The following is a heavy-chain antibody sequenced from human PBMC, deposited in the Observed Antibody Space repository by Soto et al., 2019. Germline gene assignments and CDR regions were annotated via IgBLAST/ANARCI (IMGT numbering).Heavy chain of an antibody. CDR1: GGSISSYY. V-gene: IGHV4-59*12. CDR2: IYYSGST. J-gene: IGHJ1*01. CDR3: ARDLSGSFQH. D-gene: IGHD3-3*02. Sequence: PSETLSLTCTVSGGSISSYYWSWIRQPPGKGLEWIGYIYYSGSTNYNPSLKSRVTISVDTSKNQFSLHLNSVTPDDTAVYYCARDLSGSFQHWGLGTLVTVSS.